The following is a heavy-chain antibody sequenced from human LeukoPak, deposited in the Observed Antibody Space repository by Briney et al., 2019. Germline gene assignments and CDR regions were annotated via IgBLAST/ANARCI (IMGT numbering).Heavy chain of an antibody. CDR1: GYSFTSYW. Sequence: GESLKISCKGSGYSFTSYWIGWVRQMPGKGLEWVGIIYPGDSDTRYSPSFQGQVTISADKSISTAYLQWSSLKASDTAMYYCARGIVVVAATGRDDAFDIWGQGTMVTVSS. D-gene: IGHD2-15*01. J-gene: IGHJ3*02. V-gene: IGHV5-51*01. CDR2: IYPGDSDT. CDR3: ARGIVVVAATGRDDAFDI.